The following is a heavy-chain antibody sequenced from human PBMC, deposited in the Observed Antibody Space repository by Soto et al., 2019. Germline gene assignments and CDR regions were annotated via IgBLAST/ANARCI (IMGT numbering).Heavy chain of an antibody. V-gene: IGHV3-30*18. CDR1: GFTFSSHG. CDR2: ISYDGSNK. D-gene: IGHD6-19*01. Sequence: QVQLVESGGGVVQPGRSLRLSCAASGFTFSSHGMHWVRQAPGKGLEWVAVISYDGSNKYYADSVKGRFTISRDNSKNTLYLQMNSLKTEDTAVYYCAKETSRGWDWAINWFDPWGQGTLVTVSS. CDR3: AKETSRGWDWAINWFDP. J-gene: IGHJ5*02.